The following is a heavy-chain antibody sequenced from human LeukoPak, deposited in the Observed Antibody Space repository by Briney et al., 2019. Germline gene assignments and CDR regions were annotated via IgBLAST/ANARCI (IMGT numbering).Heavy chain of an antibody. Sequence: GGSLRLSCAASGFTFSSYSMSWVRQAPGKGLEWVGRIKSRTDGGTTDYAAPVKGRFTISRDASKNTPYLQMNSLKTEDTAVYYCTTYYLSGSYGYWGQGTLVTVSS. CDR3: TTYYLSGSYGY. J-gene: IGHJ4*02. CDR1: GFTFSSYS. D-gene: IGHD1-26*01. CDR2: IKSRTDGGTT. V-gene: IGHV3-15*01.